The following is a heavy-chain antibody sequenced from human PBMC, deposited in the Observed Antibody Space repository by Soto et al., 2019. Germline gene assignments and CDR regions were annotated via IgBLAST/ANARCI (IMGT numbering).Heavy chain of an antibody. CDR3: ASSYSSSSRFDY. D-gene: IGHD6-6*01. CDR2: TYYRSKWYN. Sequence: QALSLTSAISGDSVSSNSAACNLIRHSPSRGLEWLGRTYYRSKWYNDYAVSVKSRITINPDTSKNQFSLQLNSVTPEDTAVYYYASSYSSSSRFDYWGQGTLVTVSS. V-gene: IGHV6-1*01. J-gene: IGHJ4*02. CDR1: GDSVSSNSAA.